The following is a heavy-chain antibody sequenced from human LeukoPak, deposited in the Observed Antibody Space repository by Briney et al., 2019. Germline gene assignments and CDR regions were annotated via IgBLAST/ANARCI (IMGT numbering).Heavy chain of an antibody. V-gene: IGHV3-21*01. Sequence: PWGSLRLSCAASGFTFSSYSMNWIRQAPGKGLEWVSCISSSSSYIYYPDSMKGRFTTSSDNAKNSLYLQMNTLRADDTAVYYCARDAGRGDYWGQGALVTVSS. D-gene: IGHD3-16*01. CDR2: ISSSSSYI. CDR3: ARDAGRGDY. CDR1: GFTFSSYS. J-gene: IGHJ4*02.